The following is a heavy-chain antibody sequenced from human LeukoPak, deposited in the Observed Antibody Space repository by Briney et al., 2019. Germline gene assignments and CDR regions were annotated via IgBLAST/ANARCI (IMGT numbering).Heavy chain of an antibody. Sequence: SETLSLTCAVSGGSISSYYWSWIRQPPGKGLEWIGYIYYSGSTNYNPSLKSRVTISVDTSKNQFSLKLSSVTAADTAVYYCARGNWNYGDYFDYWGQGTLVTVSS. J-gene: IGHJ4*02. CDR3: ARGNWNYGDYFDY. V-gene: IGHV4-59*01. CDR1: GGSISSYY. D-gene: IGHD1-7*01. CDR2: IYYSGST.